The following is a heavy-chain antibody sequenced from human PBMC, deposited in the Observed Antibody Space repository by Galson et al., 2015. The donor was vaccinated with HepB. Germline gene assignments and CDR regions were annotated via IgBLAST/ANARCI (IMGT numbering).Heavy chain of an antibody. Sequence: SLRLSCAASGFTFSSYGMHWVRQAPGKGLEWVAGIWYDGSNKHYADSVKGRFTISRDNSKNTLYLQVNSLRAEDTALYYCTRHPTTFYDFWSGYSDNWFAPWGQGTLVIVSS. CDR2: IWYDGSNK. J-gene: IGHJ5*02. CDR3: TRHPTTFYDFWSGYSDNWFAP. D-gene: IGHD3-3*01. V-gene: IGHV3-33*01. CDR1: GFTFSSYG.